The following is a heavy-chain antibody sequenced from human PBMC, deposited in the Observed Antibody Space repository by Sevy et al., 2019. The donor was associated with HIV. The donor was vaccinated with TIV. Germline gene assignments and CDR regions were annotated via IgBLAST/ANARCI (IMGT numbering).Heavy chain of an antibody. V-gene: IGHV1-18*01. CDR2: ISAYNGNT. CDR3: ARSGHRVSGIYLFDY. Sequence: ASVKVSCKASHYTFTNYGINWVRQAPGQGLEWMAWISAYNGNTNYAQKFQGRVTMTTDTSTSTAYMELRSLRSDDTAVYYCARSGHRVSGIYLFDYWGQGTLVTVSS. CDR1: HYTFTNYG. D-gene: IGHD1-26*01. J-gene: IGHJ4*02.